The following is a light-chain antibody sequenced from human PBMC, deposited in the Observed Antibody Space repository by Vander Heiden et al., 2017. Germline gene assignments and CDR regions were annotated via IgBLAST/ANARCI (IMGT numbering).Light chain of an antibody. CDR3: MQGLQIPFN. CDR2: VGS. J-gene: IGKJ2*01. V-gene: IGKV2-28*01. Sequence: DIVMTQSPLSLAVTPGEPASISCRSSQSLLKRNGYNYVDWYLPKPGQSPQLLIYVGSNRASGVPDRFSGSGSGTDFTLKISRVEAEDVGVYFCMQGLQIPFNFGQGTKLEIK. CDR1: QSLLKRNGYNY.